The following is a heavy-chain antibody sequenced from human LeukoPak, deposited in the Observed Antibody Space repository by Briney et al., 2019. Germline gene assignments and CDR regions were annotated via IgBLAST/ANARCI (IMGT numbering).Heavy chain of an antibody. CDR2: ISGSGGST. J-gene: IGHJ4*02. V-gene: IGHV3-23*01. CDR3: AKDPGYQVAYCFDS. D-gene: IGHD2-21*01. CDR1: GFTFSSCS. Sequence: GGSLRLSCGSSGFTFSSCSMRWVRQAPRKGLEWGSGISGSGGSTDYADSVKGRFTISRENSENTLYLQVNSLRGEHTAVYYCAKDPGYQVAYCFDSWGARAPVTASS.